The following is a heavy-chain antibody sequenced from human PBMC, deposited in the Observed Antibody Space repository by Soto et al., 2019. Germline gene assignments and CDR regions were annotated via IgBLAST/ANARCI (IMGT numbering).Heavy chain of an antibody. D-gene: IGHD2-2*01. J-gene: IGHJ4*02. V-gene: IGHV4-4*07. CDR3: VRASMPKAHFDS. CDR1: GGSIRGYY. Sequence: QMQLQESGPGLVKPSETLSLTCTVSGGSIRGYYWSWIRRSAGMRLEWIGRMHTSGSTNYNPSLKSRVTISVDMSKTQISLKLTSVTAADTALYYCVRASMPKAHFDSWGQGTLVTVSS. CDR2: MHTSGST.